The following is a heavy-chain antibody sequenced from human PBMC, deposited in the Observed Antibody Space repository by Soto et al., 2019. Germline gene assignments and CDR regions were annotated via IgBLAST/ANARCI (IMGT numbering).Heavy chain of an antibody. Sequence: QVQLVQPGAEVKKPGASVKFSCKASGYIFTNFYIHWVRQAPGQGLEWIGIINPNGGSTNYAQNFQGRVTMTRDTSTSTVCMDLSSLRSEDTAVYYCTRWLASGDYWGQGTLITVSS. CDR2: INPNGGST. V-gene: IGHV1-46*03. D-gene: IGHD5-12*01. CDR3: TRWLASGDY. J-gene: IGHJ4*02. CDR1: GYIFTNFY.